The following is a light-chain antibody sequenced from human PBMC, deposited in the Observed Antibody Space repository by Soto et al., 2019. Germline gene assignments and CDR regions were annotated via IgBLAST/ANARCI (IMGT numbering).Light chain of an antibody. CDR3: QQYKSFSLT. Sequence: DIQMTQSPSTLSASVGDRVIITCRASQSIDSWLAWYQQKPGKAPKLLIYKTSNLESGVPSRFSGSGSGTDFSLTISSLQPDDFATYYCQQYKSFSLTFGGGTRVEVK. V-gene: IGKV1-5*03. J-gene: IGKJ4*01. CDR1: QSIDSW. CDR2: KTS.